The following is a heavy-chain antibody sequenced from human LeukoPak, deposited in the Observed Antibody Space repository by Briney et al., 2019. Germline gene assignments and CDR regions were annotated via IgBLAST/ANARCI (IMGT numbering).Heavy chain of an antibody. V-gene: IGHV3-73*01. CDR3: SRRVTMVRGPTSYYYYYMDV. D-gene: IGHD3-10*01. CDR2: IRSKANSYAT. J-gene: IGHJ6*03. CDR1: GFTFSGSA. Sequence: GGSLRLSCAASGFTFSGSAMHWVRQASGQGLEWVGRIRSKANSYATAYAASGKGRFTIARDDSKNTADLQMTSRKTEDAGVYYCSRRVTMVRGPTSYYYYYMDVWGKGTTVTVSS.